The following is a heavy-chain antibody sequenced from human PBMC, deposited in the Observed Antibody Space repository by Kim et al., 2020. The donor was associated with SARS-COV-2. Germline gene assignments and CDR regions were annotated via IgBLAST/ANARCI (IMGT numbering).Heavy chain of an antibody. CDR2: INGNTGNT. V-gene: IGHV7-4-1*02. Sequence: ASVKVSCKASGYTFTSYAMNWVRQAPGQGLEWMGWINGNTGNTRYAESFTKRVIFSRDTSVSTAYMQVSSLKAEDTAIYYCARGKSQNTGYNNYWY. D-gene: IGHD1-20*01. CDR3: ARGKSQNTGYNNYWY. J-gene: IGHJ2*01. CDR1: GYTFTSYA.